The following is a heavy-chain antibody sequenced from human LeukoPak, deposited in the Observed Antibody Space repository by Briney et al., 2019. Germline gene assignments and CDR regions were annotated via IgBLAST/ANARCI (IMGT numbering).Heavy chain of an antibody. CDR1: GGSISGYY. J-gene: IGHJ6*03. Sequence: PSETLSLTCTVSGGSISGYYWSWIRQPPGKGLEWIGYIYYSGSTNYNPSLKSRVTISVDTSKNQFSLKLSSVTAADTAVYYCARNGIAARASYYYYYYMDVWGKGTTVTVSS. D-gene: IGHD6-6*01. V-gene: IGHV4-59*01. CDR3: ARNGIAARASYYYYYYMDV. CDR2: IYYSGST.